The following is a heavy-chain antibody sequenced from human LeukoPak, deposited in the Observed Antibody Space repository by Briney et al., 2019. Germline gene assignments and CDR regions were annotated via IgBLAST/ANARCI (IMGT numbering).Heavy chain of an antibody. D-gene: IGHD6-13*01. V-gene: IGHV3-7*01. CDR3: ARDAPREQLGAFDI. Sequence: GGSLRLSCAASGFIFSDYWMTWVRQAPGKGLEWVANMNQDGSEKHYVDSVKGRFTISRDNAKNSLYLQMNNLRPEDTAVYYCARDAPREQLGAFDIWGQGTMVTVSS. CDR2: MNQDGSEK. J-gene: IGHJ3*02. CDR1: GFIFSDYW.